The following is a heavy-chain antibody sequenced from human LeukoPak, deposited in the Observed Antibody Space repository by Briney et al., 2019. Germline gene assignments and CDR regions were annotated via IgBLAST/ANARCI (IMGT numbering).Heavy chain of an antibody. CDR1: GSSFSGNY. J-gene: IGHJ4*02. D-gene: IGHD3-3*01. CDR3: ARIPIPIFGVVSDYFDY. V-gene: IGHV4-59*01. CDR2: IYYSGST. Sequence: SESLSLTCTVSGSSFSGNYWSWIRQPPGKGLEWIGYIYYSGSTNYNPSLKSRVTISVDTTKNQFSLKVRSVTAAGTAVYYCARIPIPIFGVVSDYFDYWGQGTLVTVSS.